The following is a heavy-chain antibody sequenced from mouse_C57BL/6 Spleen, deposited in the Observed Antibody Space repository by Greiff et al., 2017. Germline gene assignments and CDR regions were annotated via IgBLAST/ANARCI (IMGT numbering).Heavy chain of an antibody. CDR1: GFSLTSHG. CDR2: IWSGGST. Sequence: QVQLQQSGPGLVQPSQSLSITCTVSGFSLTSHGVHWVRKPPGKGLEWLGVIWSGGSTDYNAAFISRLSISKANSKSQVFFKMNSLQADDTAIYXCATSGYSRRYCDVWGTGTTVTVSS. J-gene: IGHJ1*03. D-gene: IGHD3-1*01. V-gene: IGHV2-4*01. CDR3: ATSGYSRRYCDV.